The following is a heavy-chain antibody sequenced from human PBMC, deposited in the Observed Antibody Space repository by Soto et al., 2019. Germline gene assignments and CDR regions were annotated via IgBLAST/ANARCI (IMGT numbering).Heavy chain of an antibody. D-gene: IGHD3-16*01. Sequence: QVQLVQSGAEVKKPGASVKVSCKASGYTFTSYGISWVRQAPGQGLEWMGWISAYNGNTNYAQKLQGRVTMTTDTATSTASMELRGRRCDDKAAYYCARDPVDRDGPEGGRDSWGQGTLVTVSS. CDR3: ARDPVDRDGPEGGRDS. CDR1: GYTFTSYG. CDR2: ISAYNGNT. J-gene: IGHJ4*02. V-gene: IGHV1-18*01.